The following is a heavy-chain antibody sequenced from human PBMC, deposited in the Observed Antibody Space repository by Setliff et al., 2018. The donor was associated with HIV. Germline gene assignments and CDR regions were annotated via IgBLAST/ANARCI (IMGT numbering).Heavy chain of an antibody. Sequence: PSETLSLTCTVSDDSITTHYWSWIRQPPGKGLEWIGYIYSGGSSNYNPSLKSRSSVSMDMSRKQFSLKLTSVTAADTAIYYCARDSEHPTGYFDSWGRGILVTVPQ. CDR1: DDSITTHY. CDR2: IYSGGSS. D-gene: IGHD1-1*01. CDR3: ARDSEHPTGYFDS. V-gene: IGHV4-59*11. J-gene: IGHJ4*02.